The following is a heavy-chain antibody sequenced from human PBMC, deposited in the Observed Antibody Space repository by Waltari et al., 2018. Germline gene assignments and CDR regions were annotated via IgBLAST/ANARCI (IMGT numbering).Heavy chain of an antibody. CDR1: GDSVSNNTVI. J-gene: IGHJ3*02. Sequence: QVQLQQSGPGLVKPSQTLSLTCAISGDSVSNNTVIWNWIRQSPSRGLEWLGRTYERAKWYNEYAAPMKSRITGNPDTSKNQFSLQLNSVTPEDTAVYYCARGALWAFHIWGQGTMVTVSS. D-gene: IGHD2-21*01. V-gene: IGHV6-1*01. CDR2: TYERAKWYN. CDR3: ARGALWAFHI.